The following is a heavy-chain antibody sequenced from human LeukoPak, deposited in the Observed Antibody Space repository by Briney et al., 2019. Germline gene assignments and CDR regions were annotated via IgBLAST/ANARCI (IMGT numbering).Heavy chain of an antibody. Sequence: GGSLRLSCVASGFTFSNYAMSWVRQAPGKGLEWVSAIRSNGHTTYDADSVKGRFTISRDNSKNTLYLQTNSLRAEDTAVYYCARVGDWVLLDYWGQGTLVTVSS. J-gene: IGHJ4*02. D-gene: IGHD2-21*01. CDR3: ARVGDWVLLDY. CDR2: IRSNGHTT. V-gene: IGHV3-23*01. CDR1: GFTFSNYA.